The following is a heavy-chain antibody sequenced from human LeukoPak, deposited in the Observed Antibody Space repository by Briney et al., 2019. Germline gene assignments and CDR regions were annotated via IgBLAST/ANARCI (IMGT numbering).Heavy chain of an antibody. J-gene: IGHJ5*02. Sequence: GGSLRLSCAASGFTFSSDSMSWVRQAPGKGLEWVSPISSSSSDIYYADSVKGQFTISRDNANNSLTLQLNVQRPKATDVYYCSRDRGAMVRGVIITWGQGTLVTVPS. CDR1: GFTFSSDS. V-gene: IGHV3-21*01. CDR2: ISSSSSDI. CDR3: SRDRGAMVRGVIIT. D-gene: IGHD3-10*01.